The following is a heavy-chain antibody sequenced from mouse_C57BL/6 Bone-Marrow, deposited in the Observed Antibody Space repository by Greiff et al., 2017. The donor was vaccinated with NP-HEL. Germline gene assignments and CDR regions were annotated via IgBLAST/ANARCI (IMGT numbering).Heavy chain of an antibody. Sequence: EVQLQQSGTVLARPGASVKMSCKTSGYTFTSYWMHWVKQRPGQGLEWIGAIYPGNSDTSYNQKFKGKAKLTAVTSASTAYMALSSLTAEEAADYYCARGGIYDGYDWGKGTLGTVSA. CDR3: ARGGIYDGYD. J-gene: IGHJ3*01. CDR1: GYTFTSYW. D-gene: IGHD2-3*01. CDR2: IYPGNSDT. V-gene: IGHV1-5*01.